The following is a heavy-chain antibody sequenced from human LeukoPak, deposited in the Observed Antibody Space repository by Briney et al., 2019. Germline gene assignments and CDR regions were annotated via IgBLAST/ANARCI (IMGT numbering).Heavy chain of an antibody. CDR2: INPSGGST. CDR3: ARGSTYYESSGQVPFDY. Sequence: ASVKVSCKASGYTFTSYYMHWVRQAPGQGLEWMGIINPSGGSTSYAQKFQGRVTMTRDTSTSTVYMELSSLRSGDTAVYYCARGSTYYESSGQVPFDYWGQGTLVTVSS. D-gene: IGHD3-22*01. V-gene: IGHV1-46*01. J-gene: IGHJ4*02. CDR1: GYTFTSYY.